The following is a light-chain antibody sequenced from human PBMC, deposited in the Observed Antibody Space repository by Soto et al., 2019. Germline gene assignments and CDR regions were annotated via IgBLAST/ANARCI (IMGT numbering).Light chain of an antibody. J-gene: IGKJ4*01. CDR3: QQSYSTPPLT. CDR1: QSSSSY. CDR2: AAS. V-gene: IGKV1-39*01. Sequence: DIQMTQSPSSLSASVGDRVTITCRASQSSSSYLNWYQQKPGKAPKLLIYAASSLQSGVPSRFSGSGSATDFTLTISTLQPEDFATYYCQQSYSTPPLTFGGGTKVAIK.